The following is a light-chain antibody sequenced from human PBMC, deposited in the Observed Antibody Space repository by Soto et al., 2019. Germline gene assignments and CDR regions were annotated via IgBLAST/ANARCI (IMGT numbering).Light chain of an antibody. V-gene: IGKV3-20*01. CDR2: GAS. CDR3: QQYGSSPPYT. CDR1: QSVSSTY. Sequence: EIVLTQSPGTLSLSPGERATLSCRASQSVSSTYLAWYQQKPGQAPRLLLYGASSRATGIPDRFSVSGSGTDFTLTISRLEPEDFAVYYCQQYGSSPPYTFGQGTKLEIK. J-gene: IGKJ2*01.